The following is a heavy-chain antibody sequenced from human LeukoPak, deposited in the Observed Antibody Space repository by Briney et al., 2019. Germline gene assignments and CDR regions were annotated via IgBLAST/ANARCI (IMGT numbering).Heavy chain of an antibody. Sequence: SGGSLRLSCGASGFTFTGYALGWIRQAPGKGLEGVSAISGGGENTYYGDSVKGRFTISRDNSKNTLYLQMNSLRAEDTATYYCAKPRAMTTGVGRYFDLWGRGTLVTVSS. CDR1: GFTFTGYA. CDR2: ISGGGENT. D-gene: IGHD1-1*01. J-gene: IGHJ2*01. CDR3: AKPRAMTTGVGRYFDL. V-gene: IGHV3-23*01.